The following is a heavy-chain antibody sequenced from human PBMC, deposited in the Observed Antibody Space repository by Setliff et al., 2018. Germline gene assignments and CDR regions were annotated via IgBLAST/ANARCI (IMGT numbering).Heavy chain of an antibody. J-gene: IGHJ4*02. Sequence: PSETLSLTCTVSGGSINSYFWSWIRQPAGKGLEWIGRMYTSETTNYNPSLKSRVTMSVDTSKNQFSLKLCSVTAADTAVYYCAKEASSGWYFDYWGQGTLVTVSS. CDR3: AKEASSGWYFDY. CDR1: GGSINSYF. D-gene: IGHD6-19*01. CDR2: MYTSETT. V-gene: IGHV4-4*07.